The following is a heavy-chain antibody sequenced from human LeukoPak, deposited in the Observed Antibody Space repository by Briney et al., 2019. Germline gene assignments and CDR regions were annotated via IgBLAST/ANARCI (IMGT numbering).Heavy chain of an antibody. J-gene: IGHJ4*02. V-gene: IGHV4-39*07. CDR2: IYDSRNN. D-gene: IGHD3-10*02. CDR1: GGSTSSSGSY. Sequence: LSLTCTVSGGSTSSSGSYWGCLRQPPGRGRGGIGSIYDSRNNYYNPSLKRRVTISVDTSKKQFSLKMSSVAAEETVVYYCSRLGYVPVRTFAYWGQVTLVTVSS. CDR3: SRLGYVPVRTFAY.